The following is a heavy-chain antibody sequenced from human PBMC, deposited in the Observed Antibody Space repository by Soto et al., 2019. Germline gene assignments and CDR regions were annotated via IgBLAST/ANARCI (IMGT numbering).Heavy chain of an antibody. Sequence: SETLSLTCAVYGGSFSGYYWSWIRQPPGKGLEWIGEINHSGSTNYNPSLKSRVTISVDTSKNQFSLRLSSVTAADTAVYYCARYQDYFDYWGQGTLVTVSS. V-gene: IGHV4-34*01. CDR1: GGSFSGYY. CDR3: ARYQDYFDY. CDR2: INHSGST. J-gene: IGHJ4*02.